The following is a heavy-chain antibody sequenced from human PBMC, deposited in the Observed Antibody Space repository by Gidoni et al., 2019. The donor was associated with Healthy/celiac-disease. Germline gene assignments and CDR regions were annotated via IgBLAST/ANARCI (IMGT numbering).Heavy chain of an antibody. CDR1: GGSISSSSYY. D-gene: IGHD6-19*01. V-gene: IGHV4-39*07. CDR2: IYYSGST. Sequence: QLQLQESGPGLVKPSETLSLTCTVSGGSISSSSYYWGWIRQPPGKGLELIGSIYYSGSTYYNPSLKSRVTISVDTSKNQFSLKLSSVTAADTAVYYCARETAAVAGPSGYYYGMDVWGQGTTVTVSS. CDR3: ARETAAVAGPSGYYYGMDV. J-gene: IGHJ6*02.